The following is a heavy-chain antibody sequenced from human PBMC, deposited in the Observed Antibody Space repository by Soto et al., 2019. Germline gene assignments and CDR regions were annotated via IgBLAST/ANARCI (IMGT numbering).Heavy chain of an antibody. J-gene: IGHJ5*02. CDR2: INHSGST. CDR1: GGSFSGYY. Sequence: TLSLTCAVYGGSFSGYYWSWIRQPPGKGLEWIGEINHSGSTNYNPSLKSRVTISVDTSKNQFSLKLSSVTAADTAVYYCARITVPAAMYWFDPWGQGTLVTVSS. D-gene: IGHD2-2*01. CDR3: ARITVPAAMYWFDP. V-gene: IGHV4-34*01.